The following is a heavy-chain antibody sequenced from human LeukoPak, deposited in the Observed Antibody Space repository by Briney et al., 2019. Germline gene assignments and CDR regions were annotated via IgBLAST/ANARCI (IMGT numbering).Heavy chain of an antibody. J-gene: IGHJ6*02. CDR1: GFTFSSYA. CDR2: ISGSGGST. Sequence: GGSLRLSCAASGFTFSSYAMSWVRQAPGKGLEWVSAISGSGGSTYYADSVKGRFTISRDNSKNTLYLQMNSLRAEDTAVYYCAKWRGVATIAPFEGMDVWGQGTTVTVSS. V-gene: IGHV3-23*01. D-gene: IGHD5-12*01. CDR3: AKWRGVATIAPFEGMDV.